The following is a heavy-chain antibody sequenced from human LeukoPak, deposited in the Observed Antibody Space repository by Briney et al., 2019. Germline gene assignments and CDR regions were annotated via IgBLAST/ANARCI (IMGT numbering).Heavy chain of an antibody. J-gene: IGHJ4*02. CDR1: GGTFSSYA. D-gene: IGHD3-3*01. CDR2: IIPIFGTA. V-gene: IGHV1-69*06. Sequence: SVNVSCQASGGTFSSYAISWVRQPPGQGLEWMGGIIPIFGTANYAQKLQGRFTITADKSKSTAYMELSRLRSDDTAVYYCARGQRGGTIFGVVITPPSFWGQGTLVTVSS. CDR3: ARGQRGGTIFGVVITPPSF.